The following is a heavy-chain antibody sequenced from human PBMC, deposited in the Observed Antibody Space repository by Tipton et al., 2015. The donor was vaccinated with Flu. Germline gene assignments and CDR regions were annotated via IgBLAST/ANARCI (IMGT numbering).Heavy chain of an antibody. V-gene: IGHV4-39*06. CDR2: IYYSGST. J-gene: IGHJ4*02. D-gene: IGHD6-19*01. CDR1: GGSISSSSYY. CDR3: ARDRGSSGWSDY. Sequence: TLSLTCTVSGGSISSSSYYWGWIRQPPGKGLEWIGSIYYSGSTYYNPSLKSRVAISVDTPKNQFALKLSSVTAADTAVYYCARDRGSSGWSDYWGQGTLVTVSS.